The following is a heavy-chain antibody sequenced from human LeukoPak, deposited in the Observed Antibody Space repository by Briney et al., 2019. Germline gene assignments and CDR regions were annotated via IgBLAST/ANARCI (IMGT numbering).Heavy chain of an antibody. V-gene: IGHV2-5*02. J-gene: IGHJ3*02. CDR3: AHSEDYYGSVDAFDI. D-gene: IGHD3-10*01. Sequence: SGPTLVKPTQTLTLTCTFSGFSLSTSGVGVGWIRQPPGKALEWLAFIYWDDDKRYSPSLESRLTITKDTFKNQVILTMTNMDPVDTATYYCAHSEDYYGSVDAFDIWGQGTMVTVSS. CDR2: IYWDDDK. CDR1: GFSLSTSGVG.